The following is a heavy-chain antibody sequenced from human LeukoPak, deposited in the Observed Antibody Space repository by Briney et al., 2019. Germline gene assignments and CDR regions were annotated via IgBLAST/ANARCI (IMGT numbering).Heavy chain of an antibody. CDR2: INQDGSGK. Sequence: SGGSLRLSCAASGFSIGTYWMTWASQVPGKGLEWVANINQDGSGKSYVDSVKGRFTISRDNAKNSLYLQMNGLRADDTAVYYCARTQLNGSRAPWGQGTLVTVSS. CDR1: GFSIGTYW. CDR3: ARTQLNGSRAP. D-gene: IGHD3-10*01. J-gene: IGHJ5*02. V-gene: IGHV3-7*01.